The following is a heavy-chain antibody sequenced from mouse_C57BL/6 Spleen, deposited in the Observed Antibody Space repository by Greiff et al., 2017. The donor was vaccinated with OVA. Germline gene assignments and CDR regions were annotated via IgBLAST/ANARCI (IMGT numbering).Heavy chain of an antibody. Sequence: QVQLQQPGAELVKPGASVKLSCKASGYTFTSYWMHWVKQRPGQGLEWIGMIHPNSGSTNYNEKFKSKATLTVDKSSSTAYMQLSSLTSEDSAVYYCASELGLAWFADWGQGTLVTVSA. J-gene: IGHJ3*01. CDR3: ASELGLAWFAD. CDR2: IHPNSGST. CDR1: GYTFTSYW. D-gene: IGHD4-1*01. V-gene: IGHV1-64*01.